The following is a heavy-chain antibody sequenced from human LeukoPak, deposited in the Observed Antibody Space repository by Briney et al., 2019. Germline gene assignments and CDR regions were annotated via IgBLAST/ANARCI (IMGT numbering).Heavy chain of an antibody. J-gene: IGHJ4*02. CDR3: AITSAAGLRPFDY. V-gene: IGHV1-46*01. CDR2: INPSGGST. D-gene: IGHD6-13*01. CDR1: GYTFTSYY. Sequence: ASVKVSCKASGYTFTSYYMHWVRQAPGQGLEWMGIINPSGGSTSYAQKFQGRVTMTRDMSTSTVYMELSSLRSEDTAVYYCAITSAAGLRPFDYWGQGTLVTVSS.